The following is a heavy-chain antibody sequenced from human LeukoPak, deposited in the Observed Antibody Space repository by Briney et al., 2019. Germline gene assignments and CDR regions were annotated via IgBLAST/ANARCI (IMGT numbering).Heavy chain of an antibody. CDR1: GFTFSNYG. CDR3: ARGGRGVWGSLDY. V-gene: IGHV3-23*01. J-gene: IGHJ4*02. Sequence: GGTLRLSCAASGFTFSNYGMSWVRQTPGKGLEWVSAITGSGGTTYYPDSVKGRFTISRDNSKSTLYLQMNSLRAEDTAVYYCARGGRGVWGSLDYWGQGTLVTVSS. D-gene: IGHD3-16*01. CDR2: ITGSGGTT.